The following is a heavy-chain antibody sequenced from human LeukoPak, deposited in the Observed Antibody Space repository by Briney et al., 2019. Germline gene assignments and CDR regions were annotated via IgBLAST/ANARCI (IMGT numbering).Heavy chain of an antibody. CDR2: FDPEDGET. D-gene: IGHD6-19*01. Sequence: ASVKVSCKVSGYTLTELSMHWVRQAPGKGLEWMGGFDPEDGETIYAQKFQGRVTMTEDTSTDTAYMELNSLRAEDTAVYYCASYPRYSSGWLAPTSYWGQGTLVTVSS. CDR1: GYTLTELS. J-gene: IGHJ4*02. CDR3: ASYPRYSSGWLAPTSY. V-gene: IGHV1-24*01.